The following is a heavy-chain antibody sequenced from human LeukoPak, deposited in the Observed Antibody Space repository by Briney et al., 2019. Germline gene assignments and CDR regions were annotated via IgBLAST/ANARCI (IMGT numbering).Heavy chain of an antibody. CDR3: TNTNYENFDY. CDR1: GGYMSHYY. Sequence: SETLSLTCAVSGGYMSHYYWSWIRQPPGKGLEWIGYIYFSGSTNYNPSLKSRVTISIDASKSQFSLKLSSVTAADTAVYYCTNTNYENFDYWGQGTLVTVSS. V-gene: IGHV4-59*08. D-gene: IGHD4-11*01. J-gene: IGHJ4*02. CDR2: IYFSGST.